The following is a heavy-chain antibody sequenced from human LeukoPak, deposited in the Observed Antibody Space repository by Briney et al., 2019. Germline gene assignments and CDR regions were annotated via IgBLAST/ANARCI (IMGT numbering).Heavy chain of an antibody. CDR1: GESFSGYY. Sequence: SETLSLTCAVLGESFSGYYWNWIRQLPGKGLEWIGEVYHTGSTKYNPSLKSRVIMSVDTSKNQFSLKLSSVTAADTAVYYCARGKNTGWFPGYFGPWGQGSLVTVSS. CDR2: VYHTGST. D-gene: IGHD6-19*01. CDR3: ARGKNTGWFPGYFGP. V-gene: IGHV4-34*01. J-gene: IGHJ5*02.